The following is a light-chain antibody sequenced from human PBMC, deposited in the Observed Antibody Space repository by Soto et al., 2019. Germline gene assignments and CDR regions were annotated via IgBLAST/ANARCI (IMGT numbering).Light chain of an antibody. CDR2: DAS. CDR1: QSISSW. CDR3: QQYNSYSRT. J-gene: IGKJ1*01. V-gene: IGKV1-5*01. Sequence: DIQMTQSPSTLSASVGDRVTITCRASQSISSWLAWYQQKPGKAPKLLIYDASSLESGVPSRFSGSGSGTEFTLTISRVQPDDFATYYCQQYNSYSRTFGQGTKVEIK.